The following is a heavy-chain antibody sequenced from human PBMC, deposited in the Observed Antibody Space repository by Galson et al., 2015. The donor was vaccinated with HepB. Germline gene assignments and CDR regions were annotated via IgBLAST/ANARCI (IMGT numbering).Heavy chain of an antibody. Sequence: QSGAEVKKPGESLRISCKGSGYTFTTYWIVWVRQMPGKGLEWMGIIYPGDSDTRYSPSFQGQVTILADKSISTAYVQWSSLKATDTATYYCARQGVVVTADDAFDIWGQGTVVTVSS. CDR3: ARQGVVVTADDAFDI. CDR2: IYPGDSDT. J-gene: IGHJ3*02. CDR1: GYTFTTYW. D-gene: IGHD2-21*02. V-gene: IGHV5-51*01.